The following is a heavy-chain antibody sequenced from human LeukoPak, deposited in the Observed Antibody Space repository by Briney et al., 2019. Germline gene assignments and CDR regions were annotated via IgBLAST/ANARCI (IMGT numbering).Heavy chain of an antibody. CDR3: ARDTYGDYRGYFDY. Sequence: ASVKVSCKASGYTFTGYYMHWVRQAPGQGLEWMGWISAYNGNTNYAQKLQGRVTMTTDTSTSTAYMELRSLRSDDTAVYYCARDTYGDYRGYFDYWGQGTLVTVSS. V-gene: IGHV1-18*04. CDR2: ISAYNGNT. CDR1: GYTFTGYY. J-gene: IGHJ4*02. D-gene: IGHD4-17*01.